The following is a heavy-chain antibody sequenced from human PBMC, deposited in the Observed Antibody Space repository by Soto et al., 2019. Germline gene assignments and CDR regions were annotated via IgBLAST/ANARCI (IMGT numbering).Heavy chain of an antibody. D-gene: IGHD3-10*01. CDR1: GDTISTGGYT. Sequence: SETLSLTCDVSGDTISTGGYTWAWIRQPPGKALEWIGQINHSGNPNYNPSLKSRVTISVDTSKNQFSLKLSSVTAADTAVYYCARGPLYMVRGVIALYYFDYWGQGTLVTVSS. CDR3: ARGPLYMVRGVIALYYFDY. J-gene: IGHJ4*02. V-gene: IGHV4-30-2*01. CDR2: INHSGNP.